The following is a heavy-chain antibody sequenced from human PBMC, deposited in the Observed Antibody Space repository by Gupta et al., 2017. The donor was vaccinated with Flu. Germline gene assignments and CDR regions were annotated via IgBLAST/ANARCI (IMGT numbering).Heavy chain of an antibody. CDR2: IYYSGST. CDR3: AKEGGYCSSTSCYLGYYYYYGMDV. D-gene: IGHD2-2*01. J-gene: IGHJ6*02. Sequence: QLQLQESGPGLVKPSETLSLTCTVPGGSISSSSYYWGWIRQPPGKGLEWIGSIYYSGSTYYNPSLKSRVTISVDTSKNQFSLKLSSVTAADTAVYYCAKEGGYCSSTSCYLGYYYYYGMDVWGQGTTVTVSS. V-gene: IGHV4-39*02. CDR1: GGSISSSSYY.